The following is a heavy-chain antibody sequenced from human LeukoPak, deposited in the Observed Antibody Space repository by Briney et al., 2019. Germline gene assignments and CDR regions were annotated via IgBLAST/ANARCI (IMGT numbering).Heavy chain of an antibody. CDR3: ARRSYYDSRGYYGPNWSDP. CDR1: GGSISSYY. V-gene: IGHV4-59*08. J-gene: IGHJ5*02. CDR2: IYYSGST. Sequence: SSETLSLTCTVSGGSISSYYWSWIRQSPGKGLEWIGYIYYSGSTNYNPSLKSRVTISVDTSKNQFSLKLSSVTAADTAVYYCARRSYYDSRGYYGPNWSDPWGQGTLVTVSS. D-gene: IGHD3-22*01.